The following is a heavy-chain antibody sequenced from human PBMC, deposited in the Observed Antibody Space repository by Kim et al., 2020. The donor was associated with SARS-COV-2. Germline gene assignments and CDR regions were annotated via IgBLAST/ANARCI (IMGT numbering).Heavy chain of an antibody. D-gene: IGHD3-10*01. CDR3: ARNFGSGNYGAFDI. V-gene: IGHV1-46*01. Sequence: ASVKVSCKASGYTLTRYYLHWVRQAPGQGLEWMGIINPSIGTTDYAQKFQGRVTMTRDTSTSIVYVELTSLRSEDTAVYYCARNFGSGNYGAFDIWGQGTMASV. J-gene: IGHJ3*02. CDR2: INPSIGTT. CDR1: GYTLTRYY.